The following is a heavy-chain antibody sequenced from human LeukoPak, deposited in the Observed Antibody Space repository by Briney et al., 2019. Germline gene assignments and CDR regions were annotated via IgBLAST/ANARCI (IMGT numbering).Heavy chain of an antibody. D-gene: IGHD3-9*01. V-gene: IGHV3-74*01. CDR3: ARVGSIRYFDWSPILAAFDI. Sequence: PGGSLRLSCAASGFTFSSYWMHWVRQAPGKGLVWVSRINSDGSSTSYADSVKGRFTISRDNAKNTLYLQMSSLRAEDTAVYYCARVGSIRYFDWSPILAAFDIWGQGTMVTVSS. J-gene: IGHJ3*02. CDR1: GFTFSSYW. CDR2: INSDGSST.